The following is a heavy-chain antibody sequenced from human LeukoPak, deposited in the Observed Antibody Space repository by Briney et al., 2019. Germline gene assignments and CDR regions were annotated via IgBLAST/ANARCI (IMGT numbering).Heavy chain of an antibody. CDR3: AKGRKDFDTNLGPFDS. D-gene: IGHD3-9*01. CDR2: GHDSAGT. V-gene: IGHV4-59*01. J-gene: IGHJ4*02. CDR1: GGSINKYY. Sequence: ASETLSLTCTVAGGSINKYYWSWIRQSPGKGLEWLGYGHDSAGTIYNPSLKSRVTISVGTSKTQFSLKVTSVTTADTAVYYCAKGRKDFDTNLGPFDSWGQGILVTVSS.